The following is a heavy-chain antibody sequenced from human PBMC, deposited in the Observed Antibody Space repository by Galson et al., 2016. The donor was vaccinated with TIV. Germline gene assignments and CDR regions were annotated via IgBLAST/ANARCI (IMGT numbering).Heavy chain of an antibody. J-gene: IGHJ4*02. V-gene: IGHV2-70*04. CDR3: AKDRQWIPSSLDY. CDR2: IDWDDDK. CDR1: GFSLSTSGMR. Sequence: PALVKPTQTLTLTCTFSGFSLSTSGMRVSWIRQPPGKALEWLARIDWDDDKFYSTSLRTRLTISKDTSKNQVVLTMTNMDPVDTAIYFCAKDRQWIPSSLDYWGQGILVTVSS. D-gene: IGHD5-18*01.